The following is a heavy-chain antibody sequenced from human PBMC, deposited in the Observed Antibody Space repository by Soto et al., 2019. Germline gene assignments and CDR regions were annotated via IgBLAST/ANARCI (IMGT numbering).Heavy chain of an antibody. Sequence: SETLSLTCTVSGGSISSGDYYWSWIRQPPGKGLEWIGNIYYSGSTYYNPSLKSRVTISVDTSKNQFSLKLSSVTAADTAVYFCASRKSSPYFDYWGQGTLVTVSS. CDR3: ASRKSSPYFDY. J-gene: IGHJ4*01. D-gene: IGHD3-10*01. V-gene: IGHV4-30-4*01. CDR2: IYYSGST. CDR1: GGSISSGDYY.